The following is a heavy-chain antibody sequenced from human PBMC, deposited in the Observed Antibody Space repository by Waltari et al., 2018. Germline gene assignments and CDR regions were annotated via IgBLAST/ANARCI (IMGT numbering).Heavy chain of an antibody. CDR1: GGSFSGYY. CDR2: IKHNGNR. CDR3: VRLEDCTGPGGNCYSGDSFALDV. J-gene: IGHJ6*02. D-gene: IGHD2-8*02. Sequence: QVQLQQWGAGQLQPSETLSLTCAVYGGSFSGYYWGWIRQPPGKGLEWIGEIKHNGNRNHTPSRGSRVTRLVDTSRSQFSLKLNSVTAADTAVYYCVRLEDCTGPGGNCYSGDSFALDVWGQGTTVTVSS. V-gene: IGHV4-34*02.